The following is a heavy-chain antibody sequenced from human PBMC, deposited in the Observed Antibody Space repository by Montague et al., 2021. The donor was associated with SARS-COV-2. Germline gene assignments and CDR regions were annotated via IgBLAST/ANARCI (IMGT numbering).Heavy chain of an antibody. Sequence: PALVKPTQTLTLTCTFSGFSLSTSGMCVSWIRQPPGKALEWLAPIDWDDDKYYSTSLKTRLTISKDTSKNQVVLTMTNMDPVDTATYYCARISAWYSSGWSAFDYWGQGTLVTVSS. CDR2: IDWDDDK. CDR3: ARISAWYSSGWSAFDY. D-gene: IGHD6-19*01. J-gene: IGHJ4*02. V-gene: IGHV2-70*01. CDR1: GFSLSTSGMC.